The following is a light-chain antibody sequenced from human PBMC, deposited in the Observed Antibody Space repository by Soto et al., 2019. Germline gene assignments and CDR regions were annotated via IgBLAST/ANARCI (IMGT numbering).Light chain of an antibody. CDR3: QNYNSPPLT. V-gene: IGKV1-27*01. CDR2: AAS. Sequence: DIPMTQSPSSLSASVGDRVTITCRASQGISNYFAWYQQKPGKVPMLLIYAASTLQSGVPARFSGSGSGTDFTLTISSLQPEDVATYYFQNYNSPPLTFGGGTKVQIK. CDR1: QGISNY. J-gene: IGKJ4*01.